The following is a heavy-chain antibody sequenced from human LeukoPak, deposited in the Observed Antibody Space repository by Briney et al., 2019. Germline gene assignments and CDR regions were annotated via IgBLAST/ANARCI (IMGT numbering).Heavy chain of an antibody. J-gene: IGHJ4*02. Sequence: GGSLRLSCAGSGFIFNNYAMQWVRQASGKGLEWVSGISWNSNTIGYADSVKGRFTISRDNAKHSLYLQMNSLRPEDTALYYCAKDIVGSAMTGIDYWGQGTLVTVSS. V-gene: IGHV3-9*01. CDR3: AKDIVGSAMTGIDY. CDR1: GFIFNNYA. CDR2: ISWNSNTI. D-gene: IGHD1-1*01.